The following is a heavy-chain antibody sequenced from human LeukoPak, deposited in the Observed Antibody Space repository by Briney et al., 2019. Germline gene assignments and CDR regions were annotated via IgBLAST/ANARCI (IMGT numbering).Heavy chain of an antibody. V-gene: IGHV4-59*01. CDR3: ARDSSQEGFDY. J-gene: IGHJ4*02. Sequence: SETLSLTCTVSGGSISSYYWSWIRQPPGTGLEWIGYIYNSGSTNYNPSLKSRVTISVDTSKNQFSLKLSSVTAADTAVYYCARDSSQEGFDYWGQGTLVTVSS. D-gene: IGHD6-6*01. CDR2: IYNSGST. CDR1: GGSISSYY.